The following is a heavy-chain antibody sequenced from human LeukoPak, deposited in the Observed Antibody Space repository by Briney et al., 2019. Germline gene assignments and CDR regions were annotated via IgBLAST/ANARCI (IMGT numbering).Heavy chain of an antibody. J-gene: IGHJ4*02. V-gene: IGHV3-33*06. D-gene: IGHD1-1*01. Sequence: GGSLRLSCGASGFTFRNFGMHWLRQAPSKGLEWVAIIWYDGSEKYYSDSVKGRFTISRDNSKNTLYLQMNTLRAEDTAVYYCAKDWGTTGTSGWLFDHWGQGTLVTVSS. CDR1: GFTFRNFG. CDR2: IWYDGSEK. CDR3: AKDWGTTGTSGWLFDH.